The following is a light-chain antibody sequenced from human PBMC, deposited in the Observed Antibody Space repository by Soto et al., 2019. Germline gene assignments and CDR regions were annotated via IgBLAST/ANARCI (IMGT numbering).Light chain of an antibody. CDR2: DVS. J-gene: IGLJ3*02. CDR1: SSDIGAYNY. Sequence: QSALTQPRSVSGSPGQSVTISCTGTSSDIGAYNYVSWYQHYPGKAPKLMINDVSNRPSGVPDRFSGSKSGDTASLTISGLQAEDEADYYCTSFARGSTLVFGGGTKLTVL. V-gene: IGLV2-11*01. CDR3: TSFARGSTLV.